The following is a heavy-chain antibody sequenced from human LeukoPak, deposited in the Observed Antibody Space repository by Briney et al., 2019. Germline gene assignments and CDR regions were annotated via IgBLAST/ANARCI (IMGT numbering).Heavy chain of an antibody. D-gene: IGHD3/OR15-3a*01. CDR2: ISGSSSST. CDR1: GFTFSTYA. V-gene: IGHV3-23*01. Sequence: LSGGSLRLSCAASGFTFSTYAMGWVRQAPGKGLEWVSAISGSSSSTYFADSVKGRFTISRDNSKNTLYLQMNSLRAEDTAVYYCAKCEGIFGLVYYYYYMDVWGKGTTVTVSS. CDR3: AKCEGIFGLVYYYYYMDV. J-gene: IGHJ6*03.